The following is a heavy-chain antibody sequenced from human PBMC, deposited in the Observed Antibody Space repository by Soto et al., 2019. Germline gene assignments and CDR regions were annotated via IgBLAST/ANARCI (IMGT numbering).Heavy chain of an antibody. J-gene: IGHJ4*02. CDR2: IIYDGSDK. CDR1: GFTFSSCA. CDR3: AAELGNSGYDGHDY. Sequence: QVQLVESGGGVVQPRRSLRLSSAASGFTFSSCAMHWGRQAPGKGLGWVAVIIYDGSDKYYADSVQSRFTISRDNSRNPLYLQMNSLRPEDTAVYYCAAELGNSGYDGHDYWGQGTLVTVSS. V-gene: IGHV3-30-3*01. D-gene: IGHD5-12*01.